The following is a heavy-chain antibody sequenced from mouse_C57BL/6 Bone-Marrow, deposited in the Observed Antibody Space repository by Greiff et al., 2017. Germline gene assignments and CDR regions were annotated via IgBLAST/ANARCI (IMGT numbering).Heavy chain of an antibody. CDR2: IYPGSGNT. V-gene: IGHV1-66*01. CDR3: ARSHYYGSSWFAY. D-gene: IGHD1-1*01. CDR1: GYSFTSYY. Sequence: QVHVKQSGPELVKPGASVKISCKASGYSFTSYYIHWVKQRPGQGLEWIGWIYPGSGNTKYNEKFKGKATLTADTSSSTAYMQLSSLTSEDSAVYYCARSHYYGSSWFAYWGQGTLVTVSA. J-gene: IGHJ3*01.